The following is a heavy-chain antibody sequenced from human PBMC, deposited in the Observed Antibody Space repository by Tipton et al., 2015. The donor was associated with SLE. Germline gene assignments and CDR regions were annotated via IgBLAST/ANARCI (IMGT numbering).Heavy chain of an antibody. CDR1: GGSISSHY. Sequence: TLSLTCNVSGGSISSHYWSWIRQPPGKGLEWIGYIYYSGSTNYNPSLKSRVTISVDTSKNQLSLKLSSVTAADTAVYCCARGAGYGDYAWGSRCMDVWGQGTTVTVSS. CDR3: ARGAGYGDYAWGSRCMDV. CDR2: IYYSGST. J-gene: IGHJ6*02. V-gene: IGHV4-59*11. D-gene: IGHD4-17*01.